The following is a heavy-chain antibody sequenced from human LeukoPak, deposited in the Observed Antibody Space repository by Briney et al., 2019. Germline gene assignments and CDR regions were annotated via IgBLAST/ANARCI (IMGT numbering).Heavy chain of an antibody. D-gene: IGHD4-11*01. J-gene: IGHJ4*02. CDR3: ARDRDYSNFYDS. CDR1: GGSISGYY. V-gene: IGHV4-4*07. CDR2: IYTGGST. Sequence: SETLSLTCTVSGGSISGYYWSWIRQPPGKGLEWIGRIYTGGSTNYNPSLKSRVTMSVDTSKNQFSLKLSSVTAADTAVYYCARDRDYSNFYDSWGQGTLVTVSS.